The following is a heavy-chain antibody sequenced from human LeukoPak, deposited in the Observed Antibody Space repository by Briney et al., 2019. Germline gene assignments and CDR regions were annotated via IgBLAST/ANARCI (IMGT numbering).Heavy chain of an antibody. Sequence: SETLSLTCTVSGCSISSYYWSWIRQPPGKGLDWIGYICYSGSTNYNPSLKSRVTISVDTSKNQFSLKMSSVTAADTAVYYCASSSTDGSVYSGYDYYFDYWGQGALVTVSS. D-gene: IGHD5-12*01. J-gene: IGHJ4*02. V-gene: IGHV4-59*01. CDR1: GCSISSYY. CDR3: ASSSTDGSVYSGYDYYFDY. CDR2: ICYSGST.